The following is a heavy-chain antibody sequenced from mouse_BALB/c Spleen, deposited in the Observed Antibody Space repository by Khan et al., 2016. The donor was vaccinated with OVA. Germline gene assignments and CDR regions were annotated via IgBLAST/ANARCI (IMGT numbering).Heavy chain of an antibody. CDR3: TRIYRSDFDY. D-gene: IGHD1-1*01. CDR1: GYSFTGYF. CDR2: INPHIGET. J-gene: IGHJ2*01. Sequence: VQLKESGPELVKPGASVKISCKASGYSFTGYFMNWVMQSHGKSLEWIGSINPHIGETFYNQKFKGKATLTVDESSSTAHMELRSLASEDSAVYYCTRIYRSDFDYWGQGTTLTVSS. V-gene: IGHV1-20*02.